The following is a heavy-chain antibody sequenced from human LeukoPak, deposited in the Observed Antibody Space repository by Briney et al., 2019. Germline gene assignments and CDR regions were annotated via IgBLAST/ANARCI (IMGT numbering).Heavy chain of an antibody. D-gene: IGHD6-13*01. CDR1: GYTLTELS. CDR3: ARVGRSWYPNSFDY. J-gene: IGHJ4*02. CDR2: FDPEDGET. V-gene: IGHV1-24*01. Sequence: ASVKVSCKVSGYTLTELSMHWVRQAPGKGLEWMGGFDPEDGETIYAQKFQGRVTMTEDTSTDTAYMELSSLRAEDTAVYYCARVGRSWYPNSFDYWGQGTLVTVSS.